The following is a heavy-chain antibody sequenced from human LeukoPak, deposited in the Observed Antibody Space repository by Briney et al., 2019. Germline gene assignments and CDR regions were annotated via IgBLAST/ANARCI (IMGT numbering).Heavy chain of an antibody. J-gene: IGHJ5*02. Sequence: GESLKISCKGSGYSFTSYWIGWVRQMPGKGLEWMGIIYPGDSDTRYSPSFQGQVTISADKSISTAYLQWSSLKASDTAMYYCARLALTIAAAGTWWFDPWGQGTLVTVSS. V-gene: IGHV5-51*01. D-gene: IGHD6-13*01. CDR3: ARLALTIAAAGTWWFDP. CDR2: IYPGDSDT. CDR1: GYSFTSYW.